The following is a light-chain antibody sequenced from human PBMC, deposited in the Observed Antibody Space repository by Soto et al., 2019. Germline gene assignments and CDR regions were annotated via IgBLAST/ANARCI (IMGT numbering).Light chain of an antibody. CDR1: QDISYY. J-gene: IGKJ1*01. CDR3: LQHNSFPRT. V-gene: IGKV1-17*02. CDR2: GAS. Sequence: DIQMTQSPSSLSASVGDRVTITCRANQDISYYLAWYQQKQGKVPKLLIYGASTLQSGVPSRFSGRGSGTEFTLTIGNLQPEDFATYYCLQHNSFPRTFGQGTKVDIK.